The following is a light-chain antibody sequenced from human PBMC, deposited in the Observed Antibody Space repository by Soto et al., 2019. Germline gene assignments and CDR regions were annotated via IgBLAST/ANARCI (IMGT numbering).Light chain of an antibody. V-gene: IGLV2-14*01. J-gene: IGLJ2*01. CDR2: EVT. CDR1: RTDIGGYNY. Sequence: QSVLTQPASVSGSLGQSITISCTGTRTDIGGYNYVSWYQQYPGKAPKLVICEVTSRPSGISDRFSGSKSGNTASLTISGLQAADEADYFCTSYTNSKAYILFGGGTKLTVL. CDR3: TSYTNSKAYIL.